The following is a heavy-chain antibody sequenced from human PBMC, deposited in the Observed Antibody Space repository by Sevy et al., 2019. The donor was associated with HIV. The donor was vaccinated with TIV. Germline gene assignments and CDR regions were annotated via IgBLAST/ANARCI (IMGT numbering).Heavy chain of an antibody. D-gene: IGHD4-4*01. V-gene: IGHV3-23*01. CDR3: AKDAIMTTLISSFDS. CDR1: GFTFSTYA. CDR2: ISDSGGAT. J-gene: IGHJ4*02. Sequence: GGSLRLSCAASGFTFSTYAMGWVRQAPGKGLEWVSSISDSGGATKYADSVNGRFIISRDNSNNTLYLQMNSLRVEDTAVYYCAKDAIMTTLISSFDSRGQGTLVTVSS.